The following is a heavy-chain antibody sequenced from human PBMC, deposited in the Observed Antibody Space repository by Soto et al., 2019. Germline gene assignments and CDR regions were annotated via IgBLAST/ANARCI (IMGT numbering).Heavy chain of an antibody. Sequence: SETLSLTCTVSGGSISSYYWSWIRQPPGKGLEWIGYIYYSGSTNYNPSLKSRVTISVDTSKNQFSLKLSSVTAADTAVYYCARVNAAAGKDYYYYGMDVWGQGTTVTVSS. CDR3: ARVNAAAGKDYYYYGMDV. D-gene: IGHD6-13*01. CDR1: GGSISSYY. CDR2: IYYSGST. J-gene: IGHJ6*02. V-gene: IGHV4-59*01.